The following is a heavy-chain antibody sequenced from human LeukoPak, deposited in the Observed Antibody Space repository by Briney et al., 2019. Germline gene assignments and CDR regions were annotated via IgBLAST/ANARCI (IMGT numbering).Heavy chain of an antibody. CDR2: IYHSGFT. Sequence: SETLSLTCNVSGASISSDGYYWSWIRQHPGKGLEWIGYIYHSGFTYDNPSLKSRVTISIDTSKNQFSLKLSSVTAADTAVYYCARDGGWVLVTEIDYWGQGILVTVSS. CDR1: GASISSDGYY. D-gene: IGHD3-9*01. J-gene: IGHJ4*02. V-gene: IGHV4-31*03. CDR3: ARDGGWVLVTEIDY.